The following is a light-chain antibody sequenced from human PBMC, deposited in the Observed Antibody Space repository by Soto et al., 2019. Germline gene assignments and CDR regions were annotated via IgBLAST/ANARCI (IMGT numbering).Light chain of an antibody. CDR3: CSYAGSYTFVYV. V-gene: IGLV2-11*01. J-gene: IGLJ1*01. CDR1: SSDVGAYKF. Sequence: QSVLTQPRSVSGSPGQSVTISCTGTSSDVGAYKFVSWYQQHPGKAPKLMIYDVSKRPSGVPDRFSGSKSGNTASLTISGLQAEDEADYYCCSYAGSYTFVYVFGTGTKVTVL. CDR2: DVS.